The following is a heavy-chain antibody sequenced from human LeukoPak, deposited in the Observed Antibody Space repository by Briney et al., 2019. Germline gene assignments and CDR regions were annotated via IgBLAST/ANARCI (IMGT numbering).Heavy chain of an antibody. V-gene: IGHV3-7*01. CDR2: IKQDGSEK. CDR1: GFTFSSYW. CDR3: ARPLDYYGSGRRVYFDY. D-gene: IGHD3-10*01. J-gene: IGHJ4*02. Sequence: QSGGSLRLSCAASGFTFSSYWMSWVRQAPGKGLEWVANIKQDGSEKYYVDSVKGRFTISRDNAKNSLYLQMNSLRAEDTAVYYCARPLDYYGSGRRVYFDYWGQGTLVTVSA.